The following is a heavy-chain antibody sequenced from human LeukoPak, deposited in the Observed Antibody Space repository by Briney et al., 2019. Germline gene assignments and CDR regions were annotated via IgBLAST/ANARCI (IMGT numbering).Heavy chain of an antibody. Sequence: GGTLSLSCTASGVTISSYWMSWVRQAPGKGLEWVANIKQDGSEKYYVDSVKGRFTIYRDNAKNSLYLQMNSLRAEDTAVYYCARAYYGSGSSQVWGYWGQGTLVTVSS. CDR2: IKQDGSEK. CDR3: ARAYYGSGSSQVWGY. V-gene: IGHV3-7*04. CDR1: GVTISSYW. D-gene: IGHD3-10*01. J-gene: IGHJ4*02.